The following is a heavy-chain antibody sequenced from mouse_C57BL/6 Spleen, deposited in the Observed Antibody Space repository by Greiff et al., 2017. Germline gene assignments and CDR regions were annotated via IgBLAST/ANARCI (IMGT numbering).Heavy chain of an antibody. CDR3: AHYGSSGFDY. J-gene: IGHJ2*01. V-gene: IGHV8-8*01. CDR2: IWWDDDK. CDR1: GFSLSTFGMG. D-gene: IGHD1-1*01. Sequence: QVTLKESGPGLLQPSQTLSLTCSFSGFSLSTFGMGVGWLRQPSGMGLAWLAYIWWDDDKYYNPVLKSRLTISKDTSKNQVFLKIANVDTADTATYYCAHYGSSGFDYWGQGTTLTVSS.